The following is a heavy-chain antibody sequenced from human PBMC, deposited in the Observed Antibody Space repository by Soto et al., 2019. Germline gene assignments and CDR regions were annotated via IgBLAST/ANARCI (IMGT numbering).Heavy chain of an antibody. CDR2: ISTGSSYI. J-gene: IGHJ5*02. CDR1: GFTFSSYM. CDR3: VGDYLMRTS. D-gene: IGHD2-8*01. Sequence: GGSLRLSCAGSGFTFSSYMMNWVRQAPGKGLEWVASISTGSSYIYYADALKGRFTISRDDAKTSVFLQMNSLRDEDKGVYYCVGDYLMRTSWGQGTRVTVS. V-gene: IGHV3-21*01.